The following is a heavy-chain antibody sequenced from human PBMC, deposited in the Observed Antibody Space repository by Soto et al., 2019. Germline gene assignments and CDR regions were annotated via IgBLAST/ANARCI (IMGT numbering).Heavy chain of an antibody. Sequence: SETLSLTCTVSGGSISSSSYYWGWIRQPPGMGLEWIGSIYHSGSTYYNPSLKSRVTISVDRSKNQFSLKLSSVTAADTAVYYCARAGDSSGPVALGYWGQGTLVTVS. J-gene: IGHJ4*02. D-gene: IGHD6-19*01. CDR1: GGSISSSSYY. CDR3: ARAGDSSGPVALGY. CDR2: IYHSGST. V-gene: IGHV4-39*07.